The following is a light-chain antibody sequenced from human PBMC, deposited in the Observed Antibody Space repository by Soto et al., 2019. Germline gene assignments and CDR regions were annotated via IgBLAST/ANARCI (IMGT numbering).Light chain of an antibody. CDR1: QYISGW. CDR3: QQYHSSRLT. CDR2: DAS. Sequence: DIQMTQSPSTLSASVGDRVTITCRASQYISGWLSWYQQKPGKAPILLIYDASSLQSGVPSRFSGSGSGTEFTLTINSLQTEDFATYYCQQYHSSRLTFGPGTKVEIK. V-gene: IGKV1-5*01. J-gene: IGKJ3*01.